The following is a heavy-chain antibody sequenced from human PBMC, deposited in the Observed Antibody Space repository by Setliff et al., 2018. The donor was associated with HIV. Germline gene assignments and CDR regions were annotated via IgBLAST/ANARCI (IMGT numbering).Heavy chain of an antibody. D-gene: IGHD6-19*01. CDR3: ARDPSNTSGWLPYYDY. V-gene: IGHV1-8*02. CDR1: GGTFSSYA. J-gene: IGHJ4*02. Sequence: GASVKVSCKASGGTFSSYAISWVRQAPGQGLEWMGWMNPNSGNTGYAQKFQGRVTMTRNTSISTAYMELSSLRSEDTAVYYCARDPSNTSGWLPYYDYWGQGTLVTVSS. CDR2: MNPNSGNT.